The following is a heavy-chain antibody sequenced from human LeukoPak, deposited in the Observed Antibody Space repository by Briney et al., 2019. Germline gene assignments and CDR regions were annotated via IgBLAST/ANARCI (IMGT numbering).Heavy chain of an antibody. D-gene: IGHD3-10*01. CDR1: GGSFSTYF. Sequence: SETLSLTCAVYGGSFSTYFWSWIRQPPGKGLECIGEINHSGSTNYNPSLKSRVTISVDTSKNQFSLKLSSVTAADTAVYHCARVGYYFGSGSYDYWGQGTLVTVSS. CDR3: ARVGYYFGSGSYDY. V-gene: IGHV4-34*01. J-gene: IGHJ4*02. CDR2: INHSGST.